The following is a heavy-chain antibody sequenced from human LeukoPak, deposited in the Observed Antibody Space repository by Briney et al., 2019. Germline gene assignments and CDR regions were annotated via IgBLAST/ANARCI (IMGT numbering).Heavy chain of an antibody. CDR1: GYTLTGCY. CDR3: ARGLRGSPAFDY. J-gene: IGHJ4*02. V-gene: IGHV1-2*06. D-gene: IGHD2-2*01. Sequence: ASVKVSCKASGYTLTGCYMHWVRQAPGQGLEWMGRINPNSGGTNYAQKFQGRVTMTRDTSISTAYMELSRLRSDDTAVYYCARGLRGSPAFDYWGQGTLVTVSS. CDR2: INPNSGGT.